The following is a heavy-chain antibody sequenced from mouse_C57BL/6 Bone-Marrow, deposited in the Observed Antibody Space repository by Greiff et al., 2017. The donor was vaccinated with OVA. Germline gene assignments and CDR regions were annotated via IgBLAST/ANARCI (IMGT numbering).Heavy chain of an antibody. J-gene: IGHJ3*01. D-gene: IGHD2-1*01. CDR1: GYTFTSYW. CDR2: IDPSDSYT. V-gene: IGHV1-50*01. CDR3: AREDGYYGD. Sequence: VQLQQPGAELVKPGASVKLSCKASGYTFTSYWMQWVKQRPGQGLEWIGEIDPSDSYTNYNQKFKGKATLTVDTSSSTAYMQLSSLTSEDSAVYYCAREDGYYGDWGQGTLVTVSA.